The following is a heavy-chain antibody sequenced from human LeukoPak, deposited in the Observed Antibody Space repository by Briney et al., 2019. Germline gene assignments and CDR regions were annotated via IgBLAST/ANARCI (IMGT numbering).Heavy chain of an antibody. Sequence: PGGSLRLSCAASGFTFSSYGMSWVRQAPGKGLEWVSSVTGSGGSTDYADSVKGRFTISRDNAKNSLYLQMNSLRAEDTALYYCARDYYGDSYFDSWGQGTLVTVSS. CDR1: GFTFSSYG. D-gene: IGHD4-17*01. CDR3: ARDYYGDSYFDS. CDR2: VTGSGGST. V-gene: IGHV3-20*04. J-gene: IGHJ4*02.